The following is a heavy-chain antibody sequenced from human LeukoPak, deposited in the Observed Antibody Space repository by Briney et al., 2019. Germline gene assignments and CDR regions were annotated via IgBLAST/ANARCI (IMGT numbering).Heavy chain of an antibody. CDR2: IYHRGST. CDR3: ARRYLLYYFDH. V-gene: IGHV4-39*02. J-gene: IGHJ4*02. Sequence: PSETLSLTCTVSGASISSPNYYWGWIRQPPGRGLEWIGNIYHRGSTYYNPSLKSRVTISVDTSKSHFSLKLSSVTAADTAVYYCARRYLLYYFDHWGQGTLVTVSS. D-gene: IGHD2-21*01. CDR1: GASISSPNYY.